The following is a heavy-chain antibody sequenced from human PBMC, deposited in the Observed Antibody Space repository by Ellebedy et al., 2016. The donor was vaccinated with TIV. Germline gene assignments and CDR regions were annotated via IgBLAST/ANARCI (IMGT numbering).Heavy chain of an antibody. CDR3: TTEVQAAAFIVWFDP. V-gene: IGHV3-15*01. CDR1: GFTFSNAW. Sequence: GGSLRLSXAASGFTFSNAWMSWVRQAPGKGLEWVGRIKSKTDGGTTDYAAPVKGRFTISRDDSKNTLYLQMNSLKTEDTAVYYCTTEVQAAAFIVWFDPWGQGTLVTVSS. D-gene: IGHD6-13*01. J-gene: IGHJ5*02. CDR2: IKSKTDGGTT.